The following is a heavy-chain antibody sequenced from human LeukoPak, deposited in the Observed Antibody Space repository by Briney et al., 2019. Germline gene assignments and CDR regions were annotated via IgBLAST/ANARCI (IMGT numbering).Heavy chain of an antibody. Sequence: PSETLSLTCTVSGGSISSYYWSWIRQPPGKGLEWIGYIHYSGSTNYNPSLKSRLTISVETSKNQFSLKLRSVTAADTAVYYCARGLGPNAMFDPWGQGTLVTVSS. CDR2: IHYSGST. CDR3: ARGLGPNAMFDP. D-gene: IGHD6-6*01. V-gene: IGHV4-59*01. CDR1: GGSISSYY. J-gene: IGHJ5*02.